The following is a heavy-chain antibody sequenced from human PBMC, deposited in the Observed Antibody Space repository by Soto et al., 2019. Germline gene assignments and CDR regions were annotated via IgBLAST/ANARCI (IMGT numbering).Heavy chain of an antibody. Sequence: QVQLVQSGSEVKKPGASVKVSCKASGYTFATYGITWVRQAPGQGLEWVTWISVHTGDTKYAQKLQGRVTLTTDTFTTTAYMELRGLTSDDTAIYYCARARAEYSSSFSYYFDSWGQGTLVTVSS. J-gene: IGHJ4*02. CDR2: ISVHTGDT. D-gene: IGHD6-6*01. CDR3: ARARAEYSSSFSYYFDS. V-gene: IGHV1-18*01. CDR1: GYTFATYG.